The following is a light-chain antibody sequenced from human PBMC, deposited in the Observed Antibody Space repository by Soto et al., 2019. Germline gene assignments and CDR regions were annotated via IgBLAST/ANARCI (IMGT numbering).Light chain of an antibody. V-gene: IGKV3-15*01. Sequence: EIVMTQSPATLSVSPGERSTLSCRASQDVGSKLAWYQQKPGQAPRLLIYGATTRATGIPARFSGSGSGTQFTLTISSLQSEDFAVFYCQQYNQWPITFGQGTRLEIK. CDR1: QDVGSK. CDR2: GAT. CDR3: QQYNQWPIT. J-gene: IGKJ5*01.